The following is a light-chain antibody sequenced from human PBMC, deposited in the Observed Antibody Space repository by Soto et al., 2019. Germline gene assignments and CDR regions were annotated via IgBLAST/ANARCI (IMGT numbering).Light chain of an antibody. CDR1: SSDVGGYNY. V-gene: IGLV2-14*01. J-gene: IGLJ2*01. Sequence: QSALTQPASVSGSPGQSITISCTGTSSDVGGYNYVSWYQQYPGKAPKLMIYEVSNRPSGVSNRFSGSKSGNTASLTISGLQAEDEADYYCAVWDDSLNGLVFGGGTKVTVL. CDR3: AVWDDSLNGLV. CDR2: EVS.